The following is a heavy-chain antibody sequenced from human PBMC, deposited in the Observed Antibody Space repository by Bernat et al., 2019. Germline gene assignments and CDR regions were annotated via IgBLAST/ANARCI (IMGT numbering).Heavy chain of an antibody. CDR2: ISYDGSNK. V-gene: IGHV3-30-3*01. CDR3: ARVLHSSSSGSDY. Sequence: VQLVESGGNLVQPGGSLRLSCAASGFTFSSYAMHWVRQAPGKGLEWVALISYDGSNKYYADSVKGRFTISRDNSKNTLYLQMNSLRAEDTAVYYCARVLHSSSSGSDYWGQGTLVTVSS. D-gene: IGHD6-6*01. J-gene: IGHJ4*02. CDR1: GFTFSSYA.